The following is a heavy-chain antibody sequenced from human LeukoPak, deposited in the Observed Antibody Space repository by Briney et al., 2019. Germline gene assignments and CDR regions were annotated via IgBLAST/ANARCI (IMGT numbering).Heavy chain of an antibody. CDR3: AKVRYCSSTSCSFFDY. V-gene: IGHV3-23*01. D-gene: IGHD2-2*01. J-gene: IGHJ4*02. CDR2: ISGSGGST. CDR1: GFTFSSYA. Sequence: PGGSLRLSCAASGFTFSSYAMSWVRQAPGRGLEWVSAISGSGGSTYYADSVKGRFTISRDNSKNTLYLQMNSLRAEDTAVYYCAKVRYCSSTSCSFFDYWGQGTLVTVSS.